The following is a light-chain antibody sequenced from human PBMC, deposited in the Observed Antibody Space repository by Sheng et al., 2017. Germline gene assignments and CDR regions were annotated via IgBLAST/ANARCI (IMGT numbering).Light chain of an antibody. CDR2: DVT. Sequence: QSALTQPRSVSGSPGQSVTMSCTGSSSDVGAYDYVSWYQQHPGKAPKLMIYDVTKRPSGVPDRFSGSKSGNTASLTISGLQAEDEADYYCCSYASTVSYVFGTGTKVTVL. CDR1: SSDVGAYDY. V-gene: IGLV2-11*01. CDR3: CSYASTVSYV. J-gene: IGLJ1*01.